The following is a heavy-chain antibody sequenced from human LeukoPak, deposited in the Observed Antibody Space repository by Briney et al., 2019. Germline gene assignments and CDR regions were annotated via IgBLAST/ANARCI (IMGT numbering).Heavy chain of an antibody. D-gene: IGHD2-15*01. CDR1: GDSVSSNSAA. J-gene: IGHJ3*02. CDR3: AREGFYCSGGSCNSDAFDI. CDR2: TYYRSKWYN. V-gene: IGHV6-1*01. Sequence: SQTLSLTCAISGDSVSSNSAAWNWIRQSPWRGLEWLGRTYYRSKWYNDYAVSVKSRITINPDTSKNQFSLQLNSVTPEDTAVYYCAREGFYCSGGSCNSDAFDIWGQGTMVTVSS.